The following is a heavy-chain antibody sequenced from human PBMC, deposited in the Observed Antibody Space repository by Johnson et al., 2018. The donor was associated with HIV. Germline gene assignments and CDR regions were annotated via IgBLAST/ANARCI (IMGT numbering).Heavy chain of an antibody. CDR1: GFTFSSYA. D-gene: IGHD1-26*01. V-gene: IGHV3-30-3*01. CDR3: ARLIVVAPGAFDI. J-gene: IGHJ3*02. Sequence: QVQLVESGGGVVLPGGSLRLSCAASGFTFSSYAMHWVRQAPGKGLEWLAIISYDGGDTWYADSVKGRFTVSRDNAKNSLYLQMNSLRAEDTAVYYCARLIVVAPGAFDIWGQGTMVTVSS. CDR2: ISYDGGDT.